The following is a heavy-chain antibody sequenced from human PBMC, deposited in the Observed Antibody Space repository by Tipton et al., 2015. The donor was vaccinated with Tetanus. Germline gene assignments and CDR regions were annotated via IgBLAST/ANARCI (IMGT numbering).Heavy chain of an antibody. CDR1: GGSISSGGYF. Sequence: TLSLTCSVSGGSISSGGYFWNWVRQHPGKGLEWIGYIFHSGSTYYNLSLKSRVVISVDTSKNQFSLRLNSVTAADTAVYYCARQQPGIYYYVVDHWSQGTLVTV. CDR3: ARQQPGIYYYVVDH. J-gene: IGHJ4*02. D-gene: IGHD3-22*01. V-gene: IGHV4-31*03. CDR2: IFHSGST.